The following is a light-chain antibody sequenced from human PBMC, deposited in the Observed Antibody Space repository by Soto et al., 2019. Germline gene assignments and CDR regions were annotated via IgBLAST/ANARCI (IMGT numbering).Light chain of an antibody. CDR1: QSLLHSNGYNY. J-gene: IGKJ5*01. CDR3: MQALQTPPT. CDR2: LGF. V-gene: IGKV2-28*01. Sequence: DIVMNQSPLSLPVTPGEPASISCRSSQSLLHSNGYNYLDWYLQKPGQSPQLLIYLGFYRASGVPDRFSGSGSGTDFTLKISRVEAEDVGVYYCMQALQTPPTFGQGTRLEIK.